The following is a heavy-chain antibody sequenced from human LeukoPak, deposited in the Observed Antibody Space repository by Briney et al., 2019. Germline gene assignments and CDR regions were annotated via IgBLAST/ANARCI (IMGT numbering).Heavy chain of an antibody. D-gene: IGHD1-1*01. V-gene: IGHV3-7*03. CDR3: ASGMTTFHY. CDR1: GFTFSSYA. Sequence: QAGGSLRLSCAASGFTFSSYAMSWVRQAPGKGLEWVANIKQDGSEKYYVDSVKGRFTISRDNAKNSLYLQMNSLRAEDTAVYYCASGMTTFHYWGQGTLVTVSS. J-gene: IGHJ4*02. CDR2: IKQDGSEK.